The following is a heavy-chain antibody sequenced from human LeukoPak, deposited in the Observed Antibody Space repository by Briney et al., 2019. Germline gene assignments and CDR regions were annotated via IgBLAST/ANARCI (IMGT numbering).Heavy chain of an antibody. D-gene: IGHD3-10*01. Sequence: GASVKVSCKASGYTFTSYAMHWVRQAPGQRLEWMGWINAGNGNTKYSQKFQGRVTITRDTSASTAYMELSSLRSEDTAVYYCASGKRGLRGFGDPNRGNWFDPWGRETLVTV. J-gene: IGHJ5*02. V-gene: IGHV1-3*01. CDR1: GYTFTSYA. CDR2: INAGNGNT. CDR3: ASGKRGLRGFGDPNRGNWFDP.